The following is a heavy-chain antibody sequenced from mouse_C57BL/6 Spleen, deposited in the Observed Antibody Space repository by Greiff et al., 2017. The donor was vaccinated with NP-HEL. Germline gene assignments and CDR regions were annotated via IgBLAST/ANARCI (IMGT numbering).Heavy chain of an antibody. J-gene: IGHJ2*01. D-gene: IGHD1-1*01. CDR1: GYSFTGYY. CDR2: INPSTGGT. V-gene: IGHV1-43*01. CDR3: ARSPSPIYYYGSSYFDY. Sequence: VQLKQSGPELVKPGASVKISCKASGYSFTGYYMHWVKQSSEKSLEWIGEINPSTGGTSYNQKFKGKATLTVDKSSSTAYMQLKSLTSEDSAVYYCARSPSPIYYYGSSYFDYWGQGTTLTVSS.